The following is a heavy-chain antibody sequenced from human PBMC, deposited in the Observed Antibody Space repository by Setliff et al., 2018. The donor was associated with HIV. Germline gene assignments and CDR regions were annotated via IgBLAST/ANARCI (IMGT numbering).Heavy chain of an antibody. CDR2: ISAYNGNT. Sequence: ASVKVSCKASGYTFTSYGISWVRQAPGQGLEWMGWISAYNGNTDYAQKLRGRVTLTTDTSTSTAYMELRSLRSDDTAVYYCARDPPSSGWYRADYWGQGTLVTVSS. CDR3: ARDPPSSGWYRADY. CDR1: GYTFTSYG. J-gene: IGHJ4*02. V-gene: IGHV1-18*01. D-gene: IGHD6-19*01.